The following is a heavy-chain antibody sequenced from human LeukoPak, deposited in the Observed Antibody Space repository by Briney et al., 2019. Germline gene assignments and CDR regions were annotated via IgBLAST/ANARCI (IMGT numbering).Heavy chain of an antibody. V-gene: IGHV1-69*13. Sequence: SVKVSCKASGGTFSSYAISWVRQAPGQGLEWMGGIIPIFGTANYAQKFQGRVTITADESTSTAYMELSSLRSEDTAVYYCARTSWLVENWFDPWGQGTMVTVSS. D-gene: IGHD6-19*01. CDR3: ARTSWLVENWFDP. CDR2: IIPIFGTA. CDR1: GGTFSSYA. J-gene: IGHJ5*02.